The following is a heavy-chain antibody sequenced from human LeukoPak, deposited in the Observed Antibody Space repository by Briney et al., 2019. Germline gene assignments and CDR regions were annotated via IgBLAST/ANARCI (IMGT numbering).Heavy chain of an antibody. CDR3: ARGPSPTVTVQTPENY. V-gene: IGHV3-7*01. CDR1: GFTFSSYW. CDR2: IKQDGSEK. Sequence: GGSLRLSCAASGFTFSSYWMSWVRQAPGKGLEWVANIKQDGSEKYYVDSVKGRFTISRDNAKNSLYLQMNSLGAEDTAVYYCARGPSPTVTVQTPENYWGQGTLVTVSS. D-gene: IGHD4-17*01. J-gene: IGHJ4*02.